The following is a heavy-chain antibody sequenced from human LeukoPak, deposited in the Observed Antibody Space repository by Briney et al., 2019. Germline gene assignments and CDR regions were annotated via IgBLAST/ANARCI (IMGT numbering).Heavy chain of an antibody. CDR2: IHYTGST. CDR1: GGSISTSSYY. J-gene: IGHJ6*03. V-gene: IGHV4-61*05. D-gene: IGHD3-10*01. CDR3: ARVEEGYGSGRRENYYYYYMDV. Sequence: SETLSLTCTVSGGSISTSSYYWGWIRHPPGKGLEWIGYIHYTGSTNYNPSPKSRVTISVDTSKNQCSLKLSSVTAADTAVYYCARVEEGYGSGRRENYYYYYMDVWGKGTTVTISS.